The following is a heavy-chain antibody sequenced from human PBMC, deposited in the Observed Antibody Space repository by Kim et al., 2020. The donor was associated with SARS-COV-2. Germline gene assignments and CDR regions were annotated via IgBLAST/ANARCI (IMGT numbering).Heavy chain of an antibody. CDR3: ARDSGDDYYDSSGYFDY. CDR1: GFTFSSYA. CDR2: ISYDGSNK. J-gene: IGHJ4*02. V-gene: IGHV3-30*04. Sequence: GGSLRLSCAASGFTFSSYAMHWVRQAPGKGLEWVAVISYDGSNKYYADSVKARFTISRDNSKNTLYLQMNSLRAEDTAVYYCARDSGDDYYDSSGYFDYWGQGTLVTVSS. D-gene: IGHD3-22*01.